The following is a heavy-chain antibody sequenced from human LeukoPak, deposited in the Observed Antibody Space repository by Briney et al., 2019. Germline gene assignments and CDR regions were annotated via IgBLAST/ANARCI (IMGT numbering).Heavy chain of an antibody. CDR1: GGSISSSSYY. Sequence: SETLSLTCTVSGGSISSSSYYWGWIRQPPGKGLEWIGSIYYSGSTYYNPSLKSRVTISVDTSKNQFSLKLSSVTAADTAVYYCARRGFDDFWSGYYGNWFDPWGQGTLVTVSS. V-gene: IGHV4-39*01. CDR2: IYYSGST. J-gene: IGHJ5*02. D-gene: IGHD3-3*01. CDR3: ARRGFDDFWSGYYGNWFDP.